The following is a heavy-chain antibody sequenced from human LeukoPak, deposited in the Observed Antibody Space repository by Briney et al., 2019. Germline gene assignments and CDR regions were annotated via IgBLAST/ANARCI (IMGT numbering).Heavy chain of an antibody. V-gene: IGHV1-69*13. D-gene: IGHD6-19*01. Sequence: ASVKVSCKASAGTFSSYAISWVRQAPGHGREWVGGIIPIFGTANYAQKFQGGVTITADESTSTAYMELSSLRSEDTAVYYCARSKGIAVADFDYRGQGTLVTVSS. CDR3: ARSKGIAVADFDY. CDR1: AGTFSSYA. J-gene: IGHJ4*02. CDR2: IIPIFGTA.